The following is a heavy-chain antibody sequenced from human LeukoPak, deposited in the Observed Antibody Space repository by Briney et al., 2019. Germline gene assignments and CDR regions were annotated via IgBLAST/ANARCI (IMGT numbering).Heavy chain of an antibody. V-gene: IGHV3-7*03. Sequence: GGSLRLSCAASGFTFTNYWTSWVRQPPGKGLEWVANIGQDGNVKNYVDSVKGRFTISRDNAKSSLYLQMNSLRAEDTAVYYCAGERVYYDGSGYKTAEYFQHWGQGTLVTVSS. J-gene: IGHJ1*01. CDR3: AGERVYYDGSGYKTAEYFQH. CDR1: GFTFTNYW. D-gene: IGHD3-22*01. CDR2: IGQDGNVK.